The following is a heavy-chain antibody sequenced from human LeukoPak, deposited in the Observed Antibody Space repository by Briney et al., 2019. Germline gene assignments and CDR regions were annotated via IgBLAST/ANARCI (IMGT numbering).Heavy chain of an antibody. CDR1: RFTSSSYE. D-gene: IGHD7-27*01. J-gene: IGHJ6*02. CDR3: ARINLGLRYVLDV. V-gene: IGHV3-48*03. Sequence: GGSLRLSCAASRFTSSSYEMNWVRQAPGKGLEWISYISSSGNTIYYADSVKGRFTISRDNAKNSLYLQMNSLRAEDTAFYYCARINLGLRYVLDVWGQGATVTVSS. CDR2: ISSSGNTI.